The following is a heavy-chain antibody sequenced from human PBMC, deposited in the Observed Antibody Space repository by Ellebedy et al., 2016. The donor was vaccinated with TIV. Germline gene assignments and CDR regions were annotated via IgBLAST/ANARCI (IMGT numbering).Heavy chain of an antibody. J-gene: IGHJ4*02. Sequence: GGSLRLSCAASGLTVSSNYMSWVRQAPGKGLEWVSILYSGGNTYYADSVQGRFTISRDNSKNTLYLQMDSLRGEDTAVYYCANAWGAPLFDYWGQGTLVTVS. D-gene: IGHD1-26*01. V-gene: IGHV3-66*01. CDR1: GLTVSSNY. CDR2: LYSGGNT. CDR3: ANAWGAPLFDY.